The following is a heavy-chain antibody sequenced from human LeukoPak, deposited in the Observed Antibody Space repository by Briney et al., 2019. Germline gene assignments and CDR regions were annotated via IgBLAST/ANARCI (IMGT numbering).Heavy chain of an antibody. D-gene: IGHD6-13*01. CDR1: GFTFSDYY. J-gene: IGHJ2*01. V-gene: IGHV3-11*04. Sequence: GGSLRLSCAAAGFTFSDYYMTWIRQAPGKGLEWLSHIKGNGLTTYYADSVKGRFTISRENAKNSLYLQMNSLRAGDTAVYYCARAAYSSTWYSRYFDLWGRGTLVTVSS. CDR2: IKGNGLTT. CDR3: ARAAYSSTWYSRYFDL.